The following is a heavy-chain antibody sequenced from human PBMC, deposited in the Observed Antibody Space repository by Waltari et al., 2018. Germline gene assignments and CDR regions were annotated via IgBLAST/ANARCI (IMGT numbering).Heavy chain of an antibody. CDR3: VRGPHTRAGGFDP. V-gene: IGHV3-74*01. CDR1: GFTFSTYW. CDR2: INRYGNTI. J-gene: IGHJ5*02. Sequence: EVRLVESGGDLVQPGGSLRLSCAASGFTFSTYWMHWVRQAPGKGLMWISRINRYGNTIHYAGSVKGRFTISRDNARNTLYLQMNSLRVEDTAVYYCVRGPHTRAGGFDPWGQGTLVTVSS.